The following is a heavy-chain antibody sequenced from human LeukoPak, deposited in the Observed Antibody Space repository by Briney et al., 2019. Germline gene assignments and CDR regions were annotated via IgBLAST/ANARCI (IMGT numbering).Heavy chain of an antibody. J-gene: IGHJ4*02. Sequence: SETLSLTCTVSGGSIRGYYWSWIRQPPGKGLEWFGYIHYTGSTDYNPSLKSRVTISVDTSKNQFSLNLSSVTAADTAVYYCARGYGSGSYNNFNHWGQGILVTVSS. CDR2: IHYTGST. D-gene: IGHD3-10*01. CDR3: ARGYGSGSYNNFNH. CDR1: GGSIRGYY. V-gene: IGHV4-59*01.